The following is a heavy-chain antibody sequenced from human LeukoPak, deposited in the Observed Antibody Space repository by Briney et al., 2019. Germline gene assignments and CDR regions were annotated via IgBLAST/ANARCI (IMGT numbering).Heavy chain of an antibody. D-gene: IGHD3-10*01. CDR2: ISYDGSNK. CDR3: AKVMVRGVIEDYYYYYGMDV. J-gene: IGHJ6*02. Sequence: HPGRSLRLSCAASGFTFSSYGMPWVRQAPGKGLEWVAVISYDGSNKYYADSVKGRFTISRDNSKNTLYLQMNSLRAEDTAVYYCAKVMVRGVIEDYYYYYGMDVWGQGTTVTVSS. V-gene: IGHV3-30*18. CDR1: GFTFSSYG.